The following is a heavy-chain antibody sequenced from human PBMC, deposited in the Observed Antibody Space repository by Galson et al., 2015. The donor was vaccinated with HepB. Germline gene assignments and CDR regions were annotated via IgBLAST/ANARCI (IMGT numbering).Heavy chain of an antibody. D-gene: IGHD2/OR15-2a*01. CDR2: VGASGSFR. CDR3: ATLGGHSTAWHGNF. Sequence: SLRLSCAASGFAFNMYTMTWVRQIPGKGLACVSTVGASGSFRYYADSVKGRFTVSRDNLKNTLYLQMDSLRAEDTALYYCATLGGHSTAWHGNFWGQGTLVTVSS. CDR1: GFAFNMYT. J-gene: IGHJ4*02. V-gene: IGHV3-23*01.